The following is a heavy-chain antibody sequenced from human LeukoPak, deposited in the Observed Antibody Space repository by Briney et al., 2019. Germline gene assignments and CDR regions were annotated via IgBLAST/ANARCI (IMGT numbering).Heavy chain of an antibody. CDR1: GYTFTSYG. J-gene: IGHJ5*02. CDR2: ISAYNGNT. V-gene: IGHV1-18*01. Sequence: ASVKVSCKASGYTFTSYGISWVRQAPGQGLEWTGWISAYNGNTNYAQKLQGRVTMTTDTSTSTAYMELRSLRSDDTAVYYCAREVFSSSWYTVNWFDPWGQGTLVTVSS. D-gene: IGHD6-13*01. CDR3: AREVFSSSWYTVNWFDP.